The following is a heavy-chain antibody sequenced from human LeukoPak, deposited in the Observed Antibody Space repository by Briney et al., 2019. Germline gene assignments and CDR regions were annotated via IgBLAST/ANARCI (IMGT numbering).Heavy chain of an antibody. Sequence: SQTLSLTCAISGESVSTNVAAWNWIRQSPSRGLEWLGRTYYTSKWYNDYVVSLKSPISINPDTAKNQISLQLKSVTPEDTAVYYCVREGGRRLDPWGQGTLVTVSS. V-gene: IGHV6-1*01. J-gene: IGHJ5*02. CDR1: GESVSTNVAA. CDR3: VREGGRRLDP. CDR2: TYYTSKWYN.